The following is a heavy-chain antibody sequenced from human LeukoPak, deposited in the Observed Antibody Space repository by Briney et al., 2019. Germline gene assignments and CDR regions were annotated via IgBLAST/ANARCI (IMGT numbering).Heavy chain of an antibody. CDR2: IKEDGSEK. J-gene: IGHJ4*02. V-gene: IGHV3-7*01. CDR3: AKGQPPYYYDTTAYTYYLDH. Sequence: PGGSLRLSCVVSGLTFSSHWMSWVRQAPGKGLEWVANIKEDGSEKYYVDSVKGRFTISRDNAKKSLYLQMDSLRAEDTAAYYCAKGQPPYYYDTTAYTYYLDHWGQGTLVTVSS. D-gene: IGHD3-22*01. CDR1: GLTFSSHW.